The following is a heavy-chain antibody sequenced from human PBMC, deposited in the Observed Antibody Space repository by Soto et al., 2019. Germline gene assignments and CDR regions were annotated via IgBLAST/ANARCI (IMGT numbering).Heavy chain of an antibody. CDR1: GYTFTSYG. J-gene: IGHJ4*02. CDR3: AREAVSGRTGFDY. D-gene: IGHD6-19*01. V-gene: IGHV1-18*01. CDR2: VNAYNGNT. Sequence: QVQLVQSGAEVKKPGASVKVSCKACGYTFTSYGISWVRQAPGQGLEWMGWVNAYNGNTNYAQKFQGRVTMITDTSTSTAYMELRSLRSDDTVVYYCAREAVSGRTGFDYWGQGTLVTVSS.